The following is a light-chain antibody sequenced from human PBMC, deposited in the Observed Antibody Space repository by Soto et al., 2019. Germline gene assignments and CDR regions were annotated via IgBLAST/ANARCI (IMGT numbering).Light chain of an antibody. CDR2: GAS. CDR1: QSVGSN. J-gene: IGKJ3*01. Sequence: EIVMTQSPATLSVSPGEGATLSCRASQSVGSNLAWYQHKPGQAPRLLIYGASTRATDIPARFSGSGSGTEFTLTISSLPSEDFALYYCQQYNNWPPEVTFGPGTKVDIK. CDR3: QQYNNWPPEVT. V-gene: IGKV3-15*01.